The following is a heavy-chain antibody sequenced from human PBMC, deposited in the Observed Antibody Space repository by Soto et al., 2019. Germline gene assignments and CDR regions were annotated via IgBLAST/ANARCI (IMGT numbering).Heavy chain of an antibody. CDR2: INRDGSVT. J-gene: IGHJ4*02. CDR1: GFTFSDYW. D-gene: IGHD7-27*01. V-gene: IGHV3-74*01. CDR3: ARASMGTLEY. Sequence: EVQLVQSGGSVLQPGGSLRLSSAASGFTFSDYWMYWVRQGPGEGLVWASRINRDGSVTNYVDSVKGRFTISRDNAKNTLYLQINSLRVEDTAVYYCARASMGTLEYWGQGSLVTVSS.